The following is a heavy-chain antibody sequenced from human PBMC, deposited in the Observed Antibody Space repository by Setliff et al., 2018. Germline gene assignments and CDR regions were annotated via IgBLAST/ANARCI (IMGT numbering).Heavy chain of an antibody. J-gene: IGHJ6*03. CDR3: ARMSGFQYMDV. CDR1: GDSMSGAS. D-gene: IGHD3-3*01. V-gene: IGHV4-4*07. CDR2: IYTSWST. Sequence: SETLSLTCTVSGDSMSGASMWTWIRQPAGKGLEWIGQIYTSWSTNYNPSLKSRVTISLDTSNNQFSLSLSSVTAADTAVYYCARMSGFQYMDVWGKGTTVTVSS.